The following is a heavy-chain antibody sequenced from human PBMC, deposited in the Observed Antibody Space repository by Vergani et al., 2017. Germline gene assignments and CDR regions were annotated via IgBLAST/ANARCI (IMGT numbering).Heavy chain of an antibody. CDR1: GGSFSGYY. D-gene: IGHD2-15*01. CDR2: INHSGST. CDR3: ARGARLRGYCSGGSCYYFDY. Sequence: QVQLQQWGAGLLKPSETLSLTCAVYGGSFSGYYWSWIRQPPGKGLEWIGEINHSGSTNYNPSLKSRVTISVDTSKNQFSLKLSSVNAADTAVYYCARGARLRGYCSGGSCYYFDYWGQGTLVTVSS. J-gene: IGHJ4*02. V-gene: IGHV4-34*01.